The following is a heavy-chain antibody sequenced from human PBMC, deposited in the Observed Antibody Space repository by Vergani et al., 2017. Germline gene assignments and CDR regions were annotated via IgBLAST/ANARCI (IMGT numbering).Heavy chain of an antibody. J-gene: IGHJ4*02. CDR3: ARDSPLVAHPYY. CDR1: GFTVSNNY. CDR2: IYSGGRT. V-gene: IGHV3-66*02. Sequence: EVQLVESGGGLVQPGGSLRLSCAASGFTVSNNYMSWVRQAPGKGLEWVTVIYSGGRTFYADSVKGRFTISRDISRNTLYLQMNSLRTGDTAVYYCARDSPLVAHPYYWGQGTLVTVSS. D-gene: IGHD2-2*01.